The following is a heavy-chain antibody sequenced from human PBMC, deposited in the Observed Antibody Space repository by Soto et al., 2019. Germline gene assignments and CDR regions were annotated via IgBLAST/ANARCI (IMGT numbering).Heavy chain of an antibody. CDR3: AVYDFWSGDAFDI. CDR1: GFTFSSYE. J-gene: IGHJ3*02. V-gene: IGHV3-48*03. D-gene: IGHD3-3*01. CDR2: ISSSGSTI. Sequence: GGSLRLSCAASGFTFSSYEMNWVRQAPGKGLEWVSYISSSGSTIYYADSVKGRFTISRDNAKNSLYLQMNSLRAEDTAVYYCAVYDFWSGDAFDIWGQRTMVTVSS.